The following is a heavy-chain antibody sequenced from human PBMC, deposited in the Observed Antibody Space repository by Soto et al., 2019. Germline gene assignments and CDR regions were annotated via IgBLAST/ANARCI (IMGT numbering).Heavy chain of an antibody. Sequence: SETLSLTCIVSNYFISSGYYWGFIRQRPGKEPEWIASIYHSGRSFYNPSLHSRVTISVDTSKNQFSLRLTSVTAVDTAVYYCARAGMYNWNRNWFDPWGQGTMVTVSS. CDR1: NYFISSGYY. D-gene: IGHD1-20*01. V-gene: IGHV4-38-2*02. CDR3: ARAGMYNWNRNWFDP. J-gene: IGHJ5*02. CDR2: IYHSGRS.